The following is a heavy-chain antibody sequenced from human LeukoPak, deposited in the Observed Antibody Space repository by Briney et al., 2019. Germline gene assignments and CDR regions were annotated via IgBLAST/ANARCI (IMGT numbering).Heavy chain of an antibody. CDR3: GAGLYYFDY. D-gene: IGHD6-19*01. CDR2: IRSKACGGTT. V-gene: IGHV3-49*04. Sequence: GRSLRLSCTASGFTFGDYAMSWVRQAPGKGLEWVGFIRSKACGGTTEYAASVKGRFTISRDDSKSIAYLQMNSLKTEDTAAYYCGAGLYYFDYWGQGTLVTVSS. CDR1: GFTFGDYA. J-gene: IGHJ4*02.